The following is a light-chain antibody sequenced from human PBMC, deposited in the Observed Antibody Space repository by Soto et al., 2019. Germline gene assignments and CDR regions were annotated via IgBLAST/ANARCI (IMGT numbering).Light chain of an antibody. Sequence: DVVMTQSPLFLPVTLGQPASISCRSSQTLLYSDGSTYLNWFHQRPCQSPRRLIYKVSTRDSGVPDRFSGSGSGTDLPLKVSRVEDEDVGVYYCMQPTHWPRTFGQGNKVEIK. CDR2: KVS. CDR3: MQPTHWPRT. V-gene: IGKV2-30*01. CDR1: QTLLYSDGSTY. J-gene: IGKJ1*01.